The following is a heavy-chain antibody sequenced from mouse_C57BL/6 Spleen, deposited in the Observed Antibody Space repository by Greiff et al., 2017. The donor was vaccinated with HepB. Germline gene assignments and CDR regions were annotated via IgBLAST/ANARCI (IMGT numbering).Heavy chain of an antibody. Sequence: VQVVESGGGLVQSGRSLRLSCATPGSTFSDFYMAWVRQAPGKGLEWIASGRNKAKDYTTEYSAPVKGRFIVSRDTSQSILYLQMNALRAEDTAIYYCARDARGTGYFDVWGTGTTITVSS. J-gene: IGHJ1*03. CDR2: GRNKAKDYTT. CDR1: GSTFSDFY. D-gene: IGHD2-14*01. V-gene: IGHV7-1*01. CDR3: ARDARGTGYFDV.